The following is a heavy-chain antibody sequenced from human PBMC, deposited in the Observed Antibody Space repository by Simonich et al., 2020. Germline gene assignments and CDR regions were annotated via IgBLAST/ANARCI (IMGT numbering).Heavy chain of an antibody. CDR3: AKDLGERITMIVVVIDAFDI. CDR1: GFTFSSYW. V-gene: IGHV3-23*01. CDR2: ISGSGGST. D-gene: IGHD3-22*01. Sequence: GGGLVQPGGSLRLSCAASGFTFSSYWMSWVRQAPGKVLEWVSAISGSGGSTYYADSVKGRFTISRDNSKNTLYLQMNSLRAEDTAVYYCAKDLGERITMIVVVIDAFDIWGQGTMVTVSS. J-gene: IGHJ3*02.